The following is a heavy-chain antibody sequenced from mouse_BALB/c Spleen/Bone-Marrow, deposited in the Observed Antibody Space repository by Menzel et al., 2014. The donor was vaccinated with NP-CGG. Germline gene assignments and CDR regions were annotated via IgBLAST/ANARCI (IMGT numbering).Heavy chain of an antibody. Sequence: EVKVVDSGGGLVQPGGSLILSCATSGFTFTDYYMNWVRQPPGKALEWLGFIRNKANGYTTEYSASVKGRFTISRDNSQSILYLQMNTLRAEDSATYYCARDMGGLLFDYWGQGTTLTVSS. CDR1: GFTFTDYY. V-gene: IGHV7-3*02. CDR3: ARDMGGLLFDY. CDR2: IRNKANGYTT. J-gene: IGHJ2*01.